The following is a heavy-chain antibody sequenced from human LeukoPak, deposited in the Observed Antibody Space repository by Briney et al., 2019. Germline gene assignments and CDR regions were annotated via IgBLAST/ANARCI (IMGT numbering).Heavy chain of an antibody. CDR1: GFTFSSYG. CDR2: IWYGGSNK. D-gene: IGHD2-2*01. CDR3: SRASRKGALHRWFDP. V-gene: IGHV3-30*19. Sequence: GGSLRLSCAASGFTFSSYGMNWVRQAPGKGLEWVAVIWYGGSNKYYADSVKGRFTISRDNSKNPLYLKMNSLRAEDTAVYYCSRASRKGALHRWFDPWGQGTLVAVSS. J-gene: IGHJ5*02.